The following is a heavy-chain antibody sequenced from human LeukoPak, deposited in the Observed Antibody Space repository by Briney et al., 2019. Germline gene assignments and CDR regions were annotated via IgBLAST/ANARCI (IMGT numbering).Heavy chain of an antibody. CDR1: GFTFSNYW. Sequence: PGGSLRLSCEASGFTFSNYWMHWVRQVPGKGLVWVARIDTDGSGTSYADSVKGRLTISRDNAKNTLYLQMNSLRAEDTALYYCAKDIAPGTTGTTSWFDPWGQGTLVTVSS. CDR2: IDTDGSGT. D-gene: IGHD1-1*01. V-gene: IGHV3-74*01. CDR3: AKDIAPGTTGTTSWFDP. J-gene: IGHJ5*02.